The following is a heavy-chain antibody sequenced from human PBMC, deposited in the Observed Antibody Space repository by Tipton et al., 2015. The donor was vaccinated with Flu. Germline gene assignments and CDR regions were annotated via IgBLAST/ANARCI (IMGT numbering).Heavy chain of an antibody. D-gene: IGHD3-3*01. Sequence: LSLTCAASGFTFSSYAMSWVRQAPGKGLEWGSYISSSGSTIYYADSVKGRFTISRDNAKNSLYLQMNSLRAEDTAVYYCARLITIFGVAVDAFDIWGQGTMVTVSS. V-gene: IGHV3-48*03. CDR1: GFTFSSYA. CDR3: ARLITIFGVAVDAFDI. CDR2: ISSSGSTI. J-gene: IGHJ3*02.